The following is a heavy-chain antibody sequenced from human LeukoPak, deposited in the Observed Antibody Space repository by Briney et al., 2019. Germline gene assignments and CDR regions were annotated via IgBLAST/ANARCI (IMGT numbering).Heavy chain of an antibody. CDR1: GFTFSTSW. CDR3: ARGRGYTYANDY. CDR2: IDTGGRTT. D-gene: IGHD5-18*01. V-gene: IGHV3-74*01. J-gene: IGHJ4*02. Sequence: GGSLRLSCAASGFTFSTSWMHWVRQAPGKGLLWVSRIDTGGRTTSYADSVKGRFTISRDNAKNTLYLQMNSLRGEDTAVYYCARGRGYTYANDYWGQGTLVTVSS.